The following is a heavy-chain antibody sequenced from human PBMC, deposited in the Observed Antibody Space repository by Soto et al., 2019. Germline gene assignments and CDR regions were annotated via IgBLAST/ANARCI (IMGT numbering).Heavy chain of an antibody. J-gene: IGHJ4*02. V-gene: IGHV3-21*01. CDR3: ARSSFDY. CDR1: GFTFSGYT. Sequence: PRGSLRLSCAASGFTFSGYTMNWVRQAPGKGLEWVSSITSGSSYIYYADSVKGRFTISRDNAKNSLYLQINSLRAEDTAMYYCARSSFDYWGQGTLVTVSS. CDR2: ITSGSSYI.